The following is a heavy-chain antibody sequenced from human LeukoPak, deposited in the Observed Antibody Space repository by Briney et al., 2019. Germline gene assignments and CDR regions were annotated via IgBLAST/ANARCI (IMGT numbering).Heavy chain of an antibody. J-gene: IGHJ4*02. V-gene: IGHV4-39*07. CDR2: IYYSGST. Sequence: PSETLSLTCTVSGGSISSSSYYWGWIRQPPGKGLEWIGSIYYSGSTYYNPSLKSRVTISVDTSKNQFSLKLSSVTAADTAVYYCARDSNDMITFGGVIGIDYWGQGTLVTVSS. CDR3: ARDSNDMITFGGVIGIDY. D-gene: IGHD3-16*02. CDR1: GGSISSSSYY.